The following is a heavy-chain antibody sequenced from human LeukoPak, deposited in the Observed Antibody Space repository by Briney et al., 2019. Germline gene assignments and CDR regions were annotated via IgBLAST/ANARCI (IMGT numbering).Heavy chain of an antibody. D-gene: IGHD3-22*01. V-gene: IGHV4-61*02. CDR1: GGSISSGSYY. CDR3: ARDIDYYDNSGYMHLRFDP. CDR2: IYTSGST. J-gene: IGHJ5*02. Sequence: SETLSLTCTVSGGSISSGSYYWSWIRQPAGKGLEWIGRIYTSGSTNYNPSLKSRVTISVDTSKNQFSLKLSSVTAAGTAVYYCARDIDYYDNSGYMHLRFDPWGQGTLVTVSS.